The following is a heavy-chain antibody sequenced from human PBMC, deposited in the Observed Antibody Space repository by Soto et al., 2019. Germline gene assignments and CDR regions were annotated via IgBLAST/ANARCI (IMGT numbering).Heavy chain of an antibody. D-gene: IGHD2-2*01. CDR3: ARHKIVVVPSATDY. CDR2: IYYSGST. J-gene: IGHJ4*02. V-gene: IGHV4-30-4*01. CDR1: GGSITSGDYY. Sequence: SETLSLTCTVSGGSITSGDYYWSWIRQPPGKGLEWIGYIYYSGSTYYNPSLKSRVTISVDTSKNQFSLKLSSVTAADTAVYYCARHKIVVVPSATDYWGQGTLVTVSS.